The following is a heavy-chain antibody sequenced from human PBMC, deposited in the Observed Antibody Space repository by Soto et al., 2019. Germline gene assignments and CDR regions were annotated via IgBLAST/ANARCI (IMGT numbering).Heavy chain of an antibody. D-gene: IGHD2-2*01. Sequence: RGESLKISCKGSGYSFTSYWIGWVRQMPGKGLEWMGIIYPGDSDTRYSPSFQGQVTISADKSISTAYLQWSSLKASDTAMYYCARRGYCSSTSCPHPYYYYGMDVWGQGTTVTVSS. V-gene: IGHV5-51*01. CDR3: ARRGYCSSTSCPHPYYYYGMDV. CDR1: GYSFTSYW. J-gene: IGHJ6*02. CDR2: IYPGDSDT.